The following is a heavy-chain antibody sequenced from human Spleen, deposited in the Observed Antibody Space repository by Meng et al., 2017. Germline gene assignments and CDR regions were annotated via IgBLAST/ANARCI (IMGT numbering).Heavy chain of an antibody. CDR1: GCFISSSHW. CDR2: IYHSGST. CDR3: ARAGDSENWFGP. J-gene: IGHJ5*02. V-gene: IGHV4-4*02. Sequence: VPLREARRGLVEASGTLSTNCVCSGCFISSSHWWRWVRQPPGKGLEWIGEIYHSGSTNYNPSLESRVNISVDKSKNQYSLKLSSVTAADTAVYYCARAGDSENWFGPWGQGILVTVSS. D-gene: IGHD2-21*01.